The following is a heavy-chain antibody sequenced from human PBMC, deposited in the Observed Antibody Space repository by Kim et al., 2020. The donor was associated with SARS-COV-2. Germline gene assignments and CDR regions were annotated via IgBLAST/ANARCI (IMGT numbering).Heavy chain of an antibody. CDR2: IYYSGTT. CDR1: GGSLSSGSYY. D-gene: IGHD3-22*01. J-gene: IGHJ4*02. V-gene: IGHV4-61*01. CDR3: ARGALYYFDTNGTFWDN. Sequence: SETLSLTCTVSGGSLSSGSYYWSWIRQPPGKGLEWIGYIYYSGTTKYNPTLKSRVTISVDTSKNQFSLKLSSVTAADTAVYYCARGALYYFDTNGTFWDNWGQGTLVTVSS.